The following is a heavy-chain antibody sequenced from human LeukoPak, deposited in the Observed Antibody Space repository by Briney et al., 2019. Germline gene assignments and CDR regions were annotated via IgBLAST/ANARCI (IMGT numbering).Heavy chain of an antibody. CDR2: IYTSGST. V-gene: IGHV4-61*02. CDR3: ARGGPTYYYDSSGYPLDY. J-gene: IGHJ4*02. Sequence: SQTLSLTCTVSGGSISSGSYYWSWIRQPAGKGLEWIGRIYTSGSTNYNPSLKSRVTMSVDTSKNQFSLKMNSATAADTAVYFCARGGPTYYYDSSGYPLDYWGQGTLVTVSS. D-gene: IGHD3-22*01. CDR1: GGSISSGSYY.